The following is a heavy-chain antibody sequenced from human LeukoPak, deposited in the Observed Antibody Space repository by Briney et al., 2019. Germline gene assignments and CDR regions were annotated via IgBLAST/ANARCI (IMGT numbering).Heavy chain of an antibody. CDR2: IKQDGSAK. D-gene: IGHD3-10*01. J-gene: IGHJ6*03. Sequence: GGSLRHSCAASGFTFSSYWMSWVRQAPGKGLEWVANIKQDGSAKYYVDSVKGRFTIYRDNANNSLYLQMNSLRTEDTAVYYCARGRALRGSGSSGNYYYNYTDVWGKGTTVTVSS. V-gene: IGHV3-7*01. CDR3: ARGRALRGSGSSGNYYYNYTDV. CDR1: GFTFSSYW.